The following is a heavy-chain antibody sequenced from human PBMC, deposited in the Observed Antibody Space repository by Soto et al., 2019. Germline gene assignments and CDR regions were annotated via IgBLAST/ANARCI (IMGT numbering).Heavy chain of an antibody. J-gene: IGHJ6*02. D-gene: IGHD4-4*01. CDR1: GFTVSSNY. CDR3: ARFTVATPSVGMDV. Sequence: GGSLRLSCAASGFTVSSNYMSWVRQAPGKGLEWVSIIYSGGSTYYADSVKGRFTISRDNSKNTLYLQMNSLRAEDTAVYYCARFTVATPSVGMDVWGQGTTVTVSS. V-gene: IGHV3-53*01. CDR2: IYSGGST.